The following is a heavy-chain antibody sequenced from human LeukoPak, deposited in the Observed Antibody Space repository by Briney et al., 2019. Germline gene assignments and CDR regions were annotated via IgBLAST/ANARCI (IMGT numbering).Heavy chain of an antibody. CDR2: IFSST. CDR1: GFTVSSNS. J-gene: IGHJ6*03. Sequence: GGSLRLSCTVSGFTVSSNSMSWVRQAPGKGLEWVSFIFSSTHYSDSVKGRFTISRDNAKNSLYLQMNSLRAEDTAVYYCARESLPVAGARTYYYYMDVWGKGTTVTISS. CDR3: ARESLPVAGARTYYYYMDV. D-gene: IGHD4-23*01. V-gene: IGHV3-53*01.